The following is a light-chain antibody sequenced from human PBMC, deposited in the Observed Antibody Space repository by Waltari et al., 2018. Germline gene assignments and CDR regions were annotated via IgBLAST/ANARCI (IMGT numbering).Light chain of an antibody. CDR3: QQYNRWPPIT. CDR1: QGISDN. Sequence: EIVMTQSPATLSVSPGERATLSCTAIQGISDNVAWYQQKPGQAPRLLIYGAFTRATGIPDRFSGSGSGTEFTLTISSLQSEDSAVYYCQQYNRWPPITFGQGTRLEI. V-gene: IGKV3-15*01. J-gene: IGKJ5*01. CDR2: GAF.